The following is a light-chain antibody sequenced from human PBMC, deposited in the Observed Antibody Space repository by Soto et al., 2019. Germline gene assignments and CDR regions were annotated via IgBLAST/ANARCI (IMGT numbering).Light chain of an antibody. CDR3: QQYSKWPT. V-gene: IGKV3-15*01. CDR2: GTS. J-gene: IGKJ5*01. Sequence: EIVMTQSPATLSVSPGERATLSCRASQSVSSNLAWYQQKPGQAPRLLISGTSTRATGIPARFSGSGSGTEFTLTISSLQSEDFATYYCQQYSKWPTFGQGTRLEI. CDR1: QSVSSN.